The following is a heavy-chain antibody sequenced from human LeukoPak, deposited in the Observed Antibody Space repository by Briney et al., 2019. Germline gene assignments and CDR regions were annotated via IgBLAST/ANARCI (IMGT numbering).Heavy chain of an antibody. V-gene: IGHV1-46*03. J-gene: IGHJ4*02. CDR3: ASQATWIDY. CDR1: GYTFTSYY. D-gene: IGHD5-12*01. Sequence: ASVKVSCKASGYTFTSYYMHWVRQAPGQGLEWMGMITPSGGSTTYAQKFQSRVTMTRDTSTSTIYMELSSLRSEDTAVYYCASQATWIDYGGQGILVTVSS. CDR2: ITPSGGST.